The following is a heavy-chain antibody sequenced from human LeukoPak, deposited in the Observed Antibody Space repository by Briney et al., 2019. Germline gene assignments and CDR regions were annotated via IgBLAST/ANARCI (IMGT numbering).Heavy chain of an antibody. D-gene: IGHD6-19*01. V-gene: IGHV3-66*01. J-gene: IGHJ4*02. CDR2: IYSGGNT. CDR1: GFTGGNNH. CDR3: ATRAVAAPY. Sequence: GGSLRLSCAASGFTGGNNHMNWVRQAPGKGLEWVSLIYSGGNTQYADSVKGRFIIFRDSSKNTLYLQMNSLRVEDTAVYYCATRAVAAPYWGQGTLVTVSS.